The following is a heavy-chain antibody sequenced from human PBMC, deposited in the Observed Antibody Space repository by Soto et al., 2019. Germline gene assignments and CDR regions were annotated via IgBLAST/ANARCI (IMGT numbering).Heavy chain of an antibody. V-gene: IGHV1-18*01. D-gene: IGHD2-8*01. CDR2: ISGYNGDT. CDR1: SYTFTRYG. CDR3: AKNGQPPYYYYGLDV. Sequence: QGHLVQSEAEVKKPGASVKVSCKASSYTFTRYGISWVRQAPGQGLEWMGWISGYNGDTNYAQKFQDRVSMTIDTSTGTAYMELRSLTSDDTAIYYCAKNGQPPYYYYGLDVWGQGTKVTVSS. J-gene: IGHJ6*02.